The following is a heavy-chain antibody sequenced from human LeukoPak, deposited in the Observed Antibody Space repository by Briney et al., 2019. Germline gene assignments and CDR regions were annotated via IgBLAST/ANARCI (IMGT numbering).Heavy chain of an antibody. D-gene: IGHD3-22*01. CDR2: FNREDNAP. J-gene: IGHJ4*02. CDR1: GYSVNKLS. CDR3: ATLDSYYDTGGRPLLPD. V-gene: IGHV1-24*01. Sequence: ASVRVSCKVSGYSVNKLSMHWVRQAPGLGLEWMGGFNREDNAPVYAQQFQGRVTMTEDTSTDTAYMELSSLRSEDTALYYCATLDSYYDTGGRPLLPDWGQGTLVTVSS.